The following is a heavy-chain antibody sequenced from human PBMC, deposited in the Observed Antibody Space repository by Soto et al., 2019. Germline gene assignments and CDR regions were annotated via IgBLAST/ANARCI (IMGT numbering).Heavy chain of an antibody. CDR2: VSHSGST. D-gene: IGHD1-26*01. V-gene: IGHV4-4*02. Sequence: QVQLQESGPGLVKPSGTLSLTCAVSGGSISSSSWWSWVRQPPGKGLEWIGEVSHSGSTTYNPSPKSRVTISVDKSKTQASLKLTSVTAADTAVYYCSTGWELRNSWGQGTLVTVSS. J-gene: IGHJ4*02. CDR3: STGWELRNS. CDR1: GGSISSSSW.